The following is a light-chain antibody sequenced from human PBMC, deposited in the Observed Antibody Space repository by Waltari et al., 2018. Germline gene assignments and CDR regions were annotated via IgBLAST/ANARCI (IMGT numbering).Light chain of an antibody. CDR3: HTRGTGLYV. Sequence: QLVLTQSPSATASLGASVKLTCTLRRAHSPNAIAWHQQQPEKGPRYLMKVNSDGSHSKGDGIPDRFAGSSSGAERYLTISSLQSEDEADYYCHTRGTGLYVFGPGTKVTVL. CDR1: RAHSPNA. CDR2: VNSDGSH. J-gene: IGLJ1*01. V-gene: IGLV4-69*01.